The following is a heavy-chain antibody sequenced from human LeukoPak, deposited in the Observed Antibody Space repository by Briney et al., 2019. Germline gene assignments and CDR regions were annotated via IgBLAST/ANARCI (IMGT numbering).Heavy chain of an antibody. CDR1: GGSISSYF. D-gene: IGHD5-24*01. J-gene: IGHJ4*02. CDR3: ASTRRDGYPFDY. V-gene: IGHV4-59*01. Sequence: SETLSLTCTVSGGSISSYFWTWIRQPPGKGLEWIGYIYYIGSTNYNSSLKSRVTVSVDTSKNQFSLRLSSVTAADTAVYYCASTRRDGYPFDYWGQGTLVTVSS. CDR2: IYYIGST.